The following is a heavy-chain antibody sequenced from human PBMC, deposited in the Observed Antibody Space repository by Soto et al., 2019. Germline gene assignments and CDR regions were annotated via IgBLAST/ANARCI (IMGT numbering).Heavy chain of an antibody. J-gene: IGHJ4*02. CDR3: ARRKSGYYYEFDY. V-gene: IGHV4-39*01. D-gene: IGHD3-22*01. CDR1: GGSISSSSYY. Sequence: SETLSLTCTVSGGSISSSSYYWGWIRQPPGKGLEWIGSISYSGSTFYNPSLKSRVTISVDTSKNQFSLKLSSVTAADTAIYYCARRKSGYYYEFDYWGQGTLVTVSS. CDR2: ISYSGST.